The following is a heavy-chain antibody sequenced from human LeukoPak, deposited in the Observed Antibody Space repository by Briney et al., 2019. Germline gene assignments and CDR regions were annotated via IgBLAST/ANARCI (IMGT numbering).Heavy chain of an antibody. V-gene: IGHV4-59*01. D-gene: IGHD3-3*01. Sequence: SETLSLTCTVSGASISSNSWSWIRQPPGKGLEWIGYIYYGGNTNYNPSLQSRVTISVDTSKNQFSLQLKSVTAADTALYYCARDFQGITTFGVAPPGGFDPWGQGTLVIVSA. CDR3: ARDFQGITTFGVAPPGGFDP. CDR1: GASISSNS. CDR2: IYYGGNT. J-gene: IGHJ5*02.